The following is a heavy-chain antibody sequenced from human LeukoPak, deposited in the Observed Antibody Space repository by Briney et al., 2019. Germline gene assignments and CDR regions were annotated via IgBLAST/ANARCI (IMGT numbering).Heavy chain of an antibody. CDR3: ATNGVAGSNWFDP. D-gene: IGHD6-19*01. CDR2: IYYGGST. Sequence: PSETLSLTCTVSGGSISSSIYYWGWIRQPPGKGLEWIGSIYYGGSTFCNPSLKSRVTISVDTSKNQFSLRLSSVTAADTSMYYCATNGVAGSNWFDPWGQETLVTVSS. J-gene: IGHJ5*02. CDR1: GGSISSSIYY. V-gene: IGHV4-39*01.